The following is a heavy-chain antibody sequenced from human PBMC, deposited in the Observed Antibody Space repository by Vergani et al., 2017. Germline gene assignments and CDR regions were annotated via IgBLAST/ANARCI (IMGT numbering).Heavy chain of an antibody. J-gene: IGHJ5*02. CDR3: ARGQLVAARLGNCFDP. Sequence: QVQLQESGPGLVKPSETLSLTCTVSGGSVSSGSYYWSWIRQPPGQGLEWIGYIYYSGSTNYNPSLKSRVTISVDTSKNQFSLKLSSVTAADTAVYYCARGQLVAARLGNCFDPWGQGTLVA. CDR1: GGSVSSGSYY. CDR2: IYYSGST. D-gene: IGHD6-6*01. V-gene: IGHV4-61*01.